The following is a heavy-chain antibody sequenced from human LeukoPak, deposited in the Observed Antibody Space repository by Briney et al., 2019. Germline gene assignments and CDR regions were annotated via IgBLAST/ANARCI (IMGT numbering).Heavy chain of an antibody. V-gene: IGHV3-7*01. CDR3: AGQSRLGYCSGGSCYSQPFDP. Sequence: GGSLRLSCAASGFTFSIYWMSWVRQAPGKGLEWVANIEQDGSEKYYVDSVKGRFTISRDNAKNSLYLQMNSLRAEDTAVYYCAGQSRLGYCSGGSCYSQPFDPWGQGTLVTVSS. CDR1: GFTFSIYW. J-gene: IGHJ5*02. CDR2: IEQDGSEK. D-gene: IGHD2-15*01.